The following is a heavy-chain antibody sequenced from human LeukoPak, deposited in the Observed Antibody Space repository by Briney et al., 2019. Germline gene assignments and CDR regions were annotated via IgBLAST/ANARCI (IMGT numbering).Heavy chain of an antibody. V-gene: IGHV4-39*01. CDR2: IYYSGST. CDR3: ARRAGVGYQLLSGFDY. D-gene: IGHD2-2*01. Sequence: SQTLSLTCAVSGGSISSSSYYWGWIRQPPGKGLEWIGSIYYSGSTYYNPSLKSRVTISVDTSKNQFSLKLSSVTAADTAVYYCARRAGVGYQLLSGFDYWGQGTLVTVSS. CDR1: GGSISSSSYY. J-gene: IGHJ4*02.